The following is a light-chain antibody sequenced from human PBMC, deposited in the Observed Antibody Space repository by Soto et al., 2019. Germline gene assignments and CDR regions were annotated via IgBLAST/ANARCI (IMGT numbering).Light chain of an antibody. CDR2: GAS. CDR3: QQYGSSSYT. CDR1: QTVSSSY. J-gene: IGKJ2*01. V-gene: IGKV3-20*01. Sequence: EIVLTQSPGTLSLSPGERATLSCRASQTVSSSYLTWYQQKPGQAPRLLIYGASSRATGIPDRFSGSGSGTDFTLTISRLEPADFAVYYCQQYGSSSYTFGQGTNLELK.